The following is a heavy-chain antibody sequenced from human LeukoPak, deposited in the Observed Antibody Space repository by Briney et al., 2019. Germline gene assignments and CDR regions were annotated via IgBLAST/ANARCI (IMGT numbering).Heavy chain of an antibody. CDR1: GFTVSSNY. CDR2: FYSGGST. Sequence: GGSPRLSCAASGFTVSSNYMSWVRQAPGKGLEWVSVFYSGGSTYYADSVKGRVTISRDNSKNTLYPQMNSLRAEDTAVYYCARSSAPLQVGDFDYWGQGTLVTVSS. D-gene: IGHD1-26*01. CDR3: ARSSAPLQVGDFDY. J-gene: IGHJ4*02. V-gene: IGHV3-66*01.